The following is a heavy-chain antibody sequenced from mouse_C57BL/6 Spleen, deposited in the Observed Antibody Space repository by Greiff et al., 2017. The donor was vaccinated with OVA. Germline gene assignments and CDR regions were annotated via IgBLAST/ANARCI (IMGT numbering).Heavy chain of an antibody. CDR3: ARANWTFDY. CDR1: GYTFTSYW. Sequence: VQLQQPGAELVRPGTSVKLSCKASGYTFTSYWMHWVKQRPGQGLEWIGVIDPSDSYTNYNQKFKGKATLTVDTSSSTAYMQLSSLTSEDSAVYYCARANWTFDYWGQGTTLTVPS. D-gene: IGHD4-1*01. J-gene: IGHJ2*01. CDR2: IDPSDSYT. V-gene: IGHV1-59*01.